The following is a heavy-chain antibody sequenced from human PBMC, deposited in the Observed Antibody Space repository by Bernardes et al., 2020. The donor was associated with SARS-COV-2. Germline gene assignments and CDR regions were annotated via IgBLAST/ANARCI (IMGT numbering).Heavy chain of an antibody. CDR1: GFTFSDYY. Sequence: SLRLSCAASGFTFSDYYMSWIRQAPGKGLEWVSYISSSSSYTNYADSVKGRFTISRDNAKNSLYLQMNSLRAEDTAVYYCARDPYDYVWGSYRSYYYYYGMDVWGQGTTVTVSS. CDR2: ISSSSSYT. V-gene: IGHV3-11*06. CDR3: ARDPYDYVWGSYRSYYYYYGMDV. D-gene: IGHD3-16*02. J-gene: IGHJ6*02.